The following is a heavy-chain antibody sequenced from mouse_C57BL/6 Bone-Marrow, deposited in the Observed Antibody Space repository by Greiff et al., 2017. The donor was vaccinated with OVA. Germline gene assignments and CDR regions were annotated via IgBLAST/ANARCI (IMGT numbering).Heavy chain of an antibody. CDR3: VRQGYGSSFDY. J-gene: IGHJ2*01. Sequence: DVMLVESGGGLVQPKGSLKLSCAASGFSFNTYAMNWVRQAPGKGLEWVARIRSKSNNYATYYADSVKDRFTISRDDSESMLYLQMNNLKTEDTAMYYCVRQGYGSSFDYWGQGTTLTVSS. CDR1: GFSFNTYA. V-gene: IGHV10-1*01. CDR2: IRSKSNNYAT. D-gene: IGHD1-1*01.